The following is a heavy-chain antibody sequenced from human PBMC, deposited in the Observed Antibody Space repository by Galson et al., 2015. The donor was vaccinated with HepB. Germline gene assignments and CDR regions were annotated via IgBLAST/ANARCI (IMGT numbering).Heavy chain of an antibody. Sequence: SETLSLTCTVSGGSISSSSYYWGWIRQPPGKGLEWIGSIYYSGSTYYNPSLKSRVTISVDTSKNQFSLKLSSVTAADTTVYYCARHVEGGGRWNWFDPWGQRTLVTVSS. CDR2: IYYSGST. V-gene: IGHV4-39*01. D-gene: IGHD1-26*01. CDR1: GGSISSSSYY. CDR3: ARHVEGGGRWNWFDP. J-gene: IGHJ5*02.